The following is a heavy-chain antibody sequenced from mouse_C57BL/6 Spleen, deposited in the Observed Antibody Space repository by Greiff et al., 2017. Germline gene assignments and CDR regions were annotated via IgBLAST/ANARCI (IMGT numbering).Heavy chain of an antibody. V-gene: IGHV1-61*01. CDR2: IYPSDSET. CDR3: ARSGDYYGSTFDY. Sequence: QVQLQQPGAELVRPGSSVKLSCKASGYTFTSYWMGWVKQRPGQGLEWIGNIYPSDSETHYNQKFKDKATLTVDKSSSTAYMRLSSLPSEDSAVYYCARSGDYYGSTFDYWGQGTTLTVSS. J-gene: IGHJ2*01. CDR1: GYTFTSYW. D-gene: IGHD1-1*01.